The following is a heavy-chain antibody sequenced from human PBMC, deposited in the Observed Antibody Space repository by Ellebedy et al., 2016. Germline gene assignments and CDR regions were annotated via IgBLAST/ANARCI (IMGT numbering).Heavy chain of an antibody. CDR3: AGEKVVPAAPNDKAYHYYGMDV. CDR2: TSSSSSTI. Sequence: GESLKISCAASGFTFSSYSMNWVRQAPGKGLEWVSYTSSSSSTIYYADSVKGRFTISRDNAKNSLYLQMNSLRAEDTAVYYCAGEKVVPAAPNDKAYHYYGMDVWGQGTTVTVSS. V-gene: IGHV3-48*01. D-gene: IGHD2-2*01. CDR1: GFTFSSYS. J-gene: IGHJ6*02.